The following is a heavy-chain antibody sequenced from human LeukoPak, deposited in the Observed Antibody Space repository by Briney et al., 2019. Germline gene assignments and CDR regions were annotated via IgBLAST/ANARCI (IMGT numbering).Heavy chain of an antibody. Sequence: SQTLSLTCTVSGGSISSDNYSWSWIRQPAGKGLEWIGRVYTSGSTNYNPSLKSRVTISVDTSKKQFSLKLSSVTAADTAVYYCARAGRRTFAFDIWGPGTLVTVSS. V-gene: IGHV4-61*02. J-gene: IGHJ3*02. CDR3: ARAGRRTFAFDI. D-gene: IGHD1-26*01. CDR2: VYTSGST. CDR1: GGSISSDNYS.